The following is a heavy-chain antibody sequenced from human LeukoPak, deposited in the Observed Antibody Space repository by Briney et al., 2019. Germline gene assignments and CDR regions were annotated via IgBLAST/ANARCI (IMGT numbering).Heavy chain of an antibody. CDR2: IYYSGST. CDR3: AREKWLLRAFDI. D-gene: IGHD3-22*01. J-gene: IGHJ3*02. V-gene: IGHV4-59*01. CDR1: GGSISSYY. Sequence: SETLSLTCTVSGGSISSYYWSWIRQPPGKGLEWIGYIYYSGSTNYNPSLKSRVTISVDTSKNQFSLKLSSVTAADTAVYYCAREKWLLRAFDIWGQGTMVTVSS.